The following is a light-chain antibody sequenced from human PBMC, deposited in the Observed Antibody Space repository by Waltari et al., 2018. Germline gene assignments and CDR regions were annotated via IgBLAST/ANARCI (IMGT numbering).Light chain of an antibody. Sequence: EIQMTQSPSSLSASLGDRVPITCRASQSISSYLNWYQQKPVKAPKLLIYAASSLQSGVPSRFSGSGSGTDFTLTISSLQPEDFATYYCQQSYSTPYTFGQGTKLEIK. J-gene: IGKJ2*01. CDR2: AAS. CDR3: QQSYSTPYT. CDR1: QSISSY. V-gene: IGKV1-39*01.